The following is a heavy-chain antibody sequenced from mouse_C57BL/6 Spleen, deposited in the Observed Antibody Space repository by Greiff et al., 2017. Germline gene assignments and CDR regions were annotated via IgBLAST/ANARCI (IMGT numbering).Heavy chain of an antibody. CDR3: ARWGVLAY. V-gene: IGHV1-69*01. D-gene: IGHD2-14*01. J-gene: IGHJ3*01. CDR1: GYTFTSYW. CDR2: IDPSDSYT. Sequence: QVKLQQPGAELVMPGASVKLSCKASGYTFTSYWMHWVKQRPGQGLEWIGEIDPSDSYTNYNQKFKGKSTMTVDKSSSTAYMQLSSLTSEDSAVYYCARWGVLAYWGQGTLVTGSA.